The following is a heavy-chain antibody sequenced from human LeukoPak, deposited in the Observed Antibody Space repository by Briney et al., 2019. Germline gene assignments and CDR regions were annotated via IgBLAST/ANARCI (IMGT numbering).Heavy chain of an antibody. J-gene: IGHJ4*02. CDR2: IYHSGST. CDR3: ARDRWLQVDY. Sequence: SETLSLTCAVSGYSISSGYYWGWIRQPPGKGLEWIGSIYHSGSTYYNPSLKSRVTISVDTSKTQFSLKLSSVTAADTAVYYCARDRWLQVDYWGQGTLVTVSS. V-gene: IGHV4-38-2*02. CDR1: GYSISSGYY. D-gene: IGHD5-24*01.